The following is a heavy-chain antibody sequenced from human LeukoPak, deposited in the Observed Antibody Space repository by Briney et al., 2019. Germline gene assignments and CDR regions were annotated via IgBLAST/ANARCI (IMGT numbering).Heavy chain of an antibody. D-gene: IGHD6-13*01. CDR3: ARVLDSSSWSASFDY. J-gene: IGHJ4*02. CDR2: IYYSGST. V-gene: IGHV4-39*07. CDR1: GGSISSSSYY. Sequence: SETLSLTCTVSGGSISSSSYYWGWIRQPPGKGLEWIGSIYYSGSTYYNPSLKSRVTISVDTSKNQFSLKLSSVTAADTAVYYCARVLDSSSWSASFDYWGQGTLVTVSS.